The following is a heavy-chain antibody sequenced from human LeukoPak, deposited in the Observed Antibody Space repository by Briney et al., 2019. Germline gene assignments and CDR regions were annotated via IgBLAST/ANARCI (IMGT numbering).Heavy chain of an antibody. CDR1: GFTFSDYY. J-gene: IGHJ4*02. CDR3: ARVRGYYGSGDY. D-gene: IGHD3-10*01. CDR2: ITGSSSYT. V-gene: IGHV3-11*05. Sequence: GGSLRLSCAASGFTFSDYYMAWIRQAPGEGLEWVSYITGSSSYTNYADSVKGRFTISRDNAKNSLYLQMNSLRAEDTGVYYCARVRGYYGSGDYWGQGTLVTVSS.